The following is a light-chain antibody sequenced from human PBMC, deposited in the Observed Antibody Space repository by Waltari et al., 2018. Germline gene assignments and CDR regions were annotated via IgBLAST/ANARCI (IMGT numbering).Light chain of an antibody. V-gene: IGKV1-9*01. CDR1: QGISSY. Sequence: DIQLTQYPSFLSASVGDRVTITCRASQGISSYLVWYQQKPGKAPKVLISAASTLQTGVPSRCSGSGSGTEFTLTISSLQPEDFATYYCQQVNGYPLTFGGGTKVEIK. CDR2: AAS. CDR3: QQVNGYPLT. J-gene: IGKJ4*01.